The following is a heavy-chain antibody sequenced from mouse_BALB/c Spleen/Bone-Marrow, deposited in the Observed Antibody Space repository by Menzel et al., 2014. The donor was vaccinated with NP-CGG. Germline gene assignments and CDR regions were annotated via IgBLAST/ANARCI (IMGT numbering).Heavy chain of an antibody. CDR2: IWAGGST. D-gene: IGHD2-4*01. V-gene: IGHV2-9*02. J-gene: IGHJ3*01. Sequence: QVQLQQSGPGLVAPSQSLSITCTVSGFSLTSYGVHGGRQPPGKGLEWLGVIWAGGSTNYNSALMSRLSISKDNSKSXVFLKMNSLQTDDTAMYYCASPIYYDYPLFAYWGQGTLVTVSA. CDR1: GFSLTSYG. CDR3: ASPIYYDYPLFAY.